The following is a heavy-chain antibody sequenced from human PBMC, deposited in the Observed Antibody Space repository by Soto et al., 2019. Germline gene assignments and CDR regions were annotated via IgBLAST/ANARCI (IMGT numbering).Heavy chain of an antibody. V-gene: IGHV3-13*04. Sequence: VQLVESGGGLVQPGGSLRLSCSASGFTFSSYDMHWVRQGPGKGLEWVSAIGTAGDTNYAGSVKGRFTISRENAKNSLYLQMNSLRARDTAIYFCARAIGPTLFDYWGQGTLVTVSS. J-gene: IGHJ4*02. CDR3: ARAIGPTLFDY. CDR1: GFTFSSYD. CDR2: IGTAGDT. D-gene: IGHD3-22*01.